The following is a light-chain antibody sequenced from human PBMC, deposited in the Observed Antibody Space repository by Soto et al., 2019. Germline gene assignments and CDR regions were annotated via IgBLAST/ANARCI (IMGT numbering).Light chain of an antibody. Sequence: ILMTQSPATLSVSPGERATLSCSASQGVRNNLAWYQHKPGQAPRLLIYDASTRATGIPARFSGSRSGTDFTLTISSLQSEDFAVYYCQQYNNWPPWTFGQGTRVDIK. J-gene: IGKJ1*01. CDR2: DAS. CDR1: QGVRNN. CDR3: QQYNNWPPWT. V-gene: IGKV3-15*01.